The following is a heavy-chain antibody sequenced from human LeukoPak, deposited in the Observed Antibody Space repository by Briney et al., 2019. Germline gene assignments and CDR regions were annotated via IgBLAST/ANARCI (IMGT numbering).Heavy chain of an antibody. Sequence: GGSLRLSCAASGFTFTDYYMSWIRQAPGKGLEWVSYITNSGTTIYYADSVKGRFTISRDNAKNSLYLQMNSLRAEDTAVYYCARLRLEMAPIHFDYWGQGTLVTVSS. CDR3: ARLRLEMAPIHFDY. D-gene: IGHD5-24*01. CDR1: GFTFTDYY. V-gene: IGHV3-11*01. CDR2: ITNSGTTI. J-gene: IGHJ4*02.